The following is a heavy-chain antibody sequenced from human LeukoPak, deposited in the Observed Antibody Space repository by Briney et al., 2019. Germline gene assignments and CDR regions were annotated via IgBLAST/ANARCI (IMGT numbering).Heavy chain of an antibody. Sequence: PGRSLRLSCAASGFTFTSYGMHWVRQAPGKGLEWVAVIRYDGRNKYYVDSVKGRFTISRDNSKNTVYLQMNSLRAEDTAVYYCARASQWLAFDSWGQGTLVTVSS. CDR2: IRYDGRNK. J-gene: IGHJ4*02. D-gene: IGHD6-19*01. V-gene: IGHV3-33*01. CDR3: ARASQWLAFDS. CDR1: GFTFTSYG.